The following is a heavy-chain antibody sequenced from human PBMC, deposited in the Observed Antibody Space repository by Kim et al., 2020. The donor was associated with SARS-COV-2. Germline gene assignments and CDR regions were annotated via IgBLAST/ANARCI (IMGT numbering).Heavy chain of an antibody. J-gene: IGHJ4*02. Sequence: ASVKVSCKASGYTFTSYAIHWVRQAPGQRLEWMGWINAGNGNTRYSQKFQGRVTITRDTSATTAYMEVRSLRSEDTAVYYCATSVGARFDYWGQGTLVTVSS. D-gene: IGHD1-26*01. CDR2: INAGNGNT. CDR1: GYTFTSYA. CDR3: ATSVGARFDY. V-gene: IGHV1-3*01.